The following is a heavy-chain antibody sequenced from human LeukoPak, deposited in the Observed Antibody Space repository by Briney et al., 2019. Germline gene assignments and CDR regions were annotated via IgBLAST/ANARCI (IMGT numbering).Heavy chain of an antibody. CDR2: SQNPGSGWTT. CDR3: IRVKSWDTRFYLDS. CDR1: GFTFSSAW. D-gene: IGHD1-26*01. J-gene: IGHJ4*02. Sequence: GGSLRLSCAASGFTFSSAWMNWVRQAPGKGLEWHGRSQNPGSGWTTDYAAPVKGRFTILRDDSKTTWYLQMNSLKTEDTAVYYCIRVKSWDTRFYLDSWGQGTLVIVSS. V-gene: IGHV3-15*01.